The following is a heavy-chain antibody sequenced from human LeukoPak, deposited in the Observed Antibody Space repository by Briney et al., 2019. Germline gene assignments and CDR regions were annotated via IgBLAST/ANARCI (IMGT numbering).Heavy chain of an antibody. CDR2: VYRNDDK. CDR3: ARHYDFWSAYQYYFDY. J-gene: IGHJ4*02. Sequence: SGPTLVNPTQTLTLTCTFSGFSLSTSGVGVGWIRQLPGKALEWLALVYRNDDKRCSPSLKSRLTITKDTSRDQVVLTMTNMDPVDTATYYCARHYDFWSAYQYYFDYWGQGTLVTVSS. CDR1: GFSLSTSGVG. D-gene: IGHD3-3*01. V-gene: IGHV2-5*01.